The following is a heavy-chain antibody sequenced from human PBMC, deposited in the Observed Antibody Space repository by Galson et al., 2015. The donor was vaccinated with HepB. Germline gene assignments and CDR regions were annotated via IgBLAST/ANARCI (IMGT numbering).Heavy chain of an antibody. CDR3: ARGSSNDFWSSYYSSYYYGMDV. Sequence: SLRLSCAASGFTFSSYWMHWVRQAPGKGLVWVSRINSDGSSTSYADSVKGRFTISRDNAKNTLYLQMNSLRAEDTAVYYCARGSSNDFWSSYYSSYYYGMDVWGQGTTVTVSS. J-gene: IGHJ6*02. CDR2: INSDGSST. CDR1: GFTFSSYW. V-gene: IGHV3-74*01. D-gene: IGHD3-3*01.